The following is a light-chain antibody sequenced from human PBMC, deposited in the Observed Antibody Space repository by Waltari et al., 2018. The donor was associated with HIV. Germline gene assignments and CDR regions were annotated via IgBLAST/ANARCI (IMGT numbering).Light chain of an antibody. Sequence: QSALTQPASVSGSPGHSITISCTGTSSDVGGYNYVSWYQQHPGKAPKLMIYEVSNRPSGVSNRFSGSKSGNTASLTISGLQAEDEADYYCSSYTSSNTLVVFGGGTKLTVL. V-gene: IGLV2-14*01. CDR1: SSDVGGYNY. CDR3: SSYTSSNTLVV. J-gene: IGLJ2*01. CDR2: EVS.